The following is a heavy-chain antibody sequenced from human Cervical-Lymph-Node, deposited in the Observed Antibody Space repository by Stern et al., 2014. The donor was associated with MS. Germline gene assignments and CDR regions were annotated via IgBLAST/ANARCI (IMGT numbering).Heavy chain of an antibody. CDR2: FNPSGAT. Sequence: QVQLVESGSEVKKPGASVKVSCKASEYTHNNYLIHWVRQAPGQRPDWMGRFNPSGATKYSQKVQDRVTMTTDASTSTFYMELSRLRSEDTAVYYCAVRYCSGGRCYSVPDVWGQGTTVIVSS. CDR3: AVRYCSGGRCYSVPDV. V-gene: IGHV1-46*02. CDR1: EYTHNNYL. J-gene: IGHJ6*02. D-gene: IGHD2-15*01.